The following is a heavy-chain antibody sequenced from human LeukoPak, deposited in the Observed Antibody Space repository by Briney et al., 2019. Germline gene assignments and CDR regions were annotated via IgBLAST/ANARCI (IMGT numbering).Heavy chain of an antibody. CDR1: GYTLTELS. Sequence: ASVKVSCKVSGYTLTELSMHWVRQAPGKGVEWMGRFDPEDGETIYAQKFQGRVTMTEDTSTDTAYMELSSLRPEDTAGYYCATSYSSGWYFDYWGQGTLVTVSS. D-gene: IGHD6-19*01. CDR2: FDPEDGET. J-gene: IGHJ4*02. V-gene: IGHV1-24*01. CDR3: ATSYSSGWYFDY.